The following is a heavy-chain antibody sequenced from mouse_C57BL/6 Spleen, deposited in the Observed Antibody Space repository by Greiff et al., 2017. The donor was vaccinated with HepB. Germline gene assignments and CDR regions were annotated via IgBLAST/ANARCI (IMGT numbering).Heavy chain of an antibody. CDR2: ISSGSSTI. Sequence: DVKLVESGGGLVKPGGSLKLSCAASGFTFSDYGMHWVRQAPEKGLEWVAYISSGSSTIYYADTVKGRFTISRDNAKNTLFLQRTSLRSEDTAMYYCARYHYYGSSPLLSMDYWGQGTSVTVSS. D-gene: IGHD1-1*01. V-gene: IGHV5-17*01. CDR3: ARYHYYGSSPLLSMDY. CDR1: GFTFSDYG. J-gene: IGHJ4*01.